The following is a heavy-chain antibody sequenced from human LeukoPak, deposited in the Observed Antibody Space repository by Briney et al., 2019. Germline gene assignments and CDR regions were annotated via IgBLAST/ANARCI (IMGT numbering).Heavy chain of an antibody. CDR2: MHYSGST. V-gene: IGHV4-59*01. CDR3: AGQWASYFDY. J-gene: IGHJ4*02. D-gene: IGHD1-26*01. CDR1: GASISSYY. Sequence: SETLSLTCTVSGASISSYYWNWIRQPPGKGLEWIGYMHYSGSTNYNPSLKSRVTISVDTSKHQFSLKLSSVTAADTAVYYCAGQWASYFDYWGQGTLVTVSS.